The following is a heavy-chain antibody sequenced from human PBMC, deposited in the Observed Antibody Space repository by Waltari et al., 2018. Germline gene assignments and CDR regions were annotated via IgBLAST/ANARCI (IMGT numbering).Heavy chain of an antibody. J-gene: IGHJ3*02. D-gene: IGHD6-13*01. Sequence: QVQLVQSGAELKKPGSSVKVSCKASGGTFSSYAISWVRQAPGQGLEWMGGIIPIFGTANDAQKFQGRVTITADESTSTAYMELSSLRSEDTAVYYCARDPKDEGYSSSWSAFDIWGQGTMVTVSS. CDR1: GGTFSSYA. CDR2: IIPIFGTA. CDR3: ARDPKDEGYSSSWSAFDI. V-gene: IGHV1-69*01.